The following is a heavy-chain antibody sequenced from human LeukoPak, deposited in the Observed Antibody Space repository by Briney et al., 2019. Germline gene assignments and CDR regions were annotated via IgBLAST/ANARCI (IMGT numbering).Heavy chain of an antibody. J-gene: IGHJ1*01. CDR1: GFSLSSYA. D-gene: IGHD2-21*02. CDR2: ISYDGTKE. Sequence: GGSLRLSCAASGFSLSSYAMHWVRQAPGKGVEWVAIISYDGTKEYYGDSVKGRFTISRDNSKNTVYLQMNGLRAEDTAVYYCARGGHIVVVTSGVLAEYFQHWGQGTLVTVSS. CDR3: ARGGHIVVVTSGVLAEYFQH. V-gene: IGHV3-30-3*01.